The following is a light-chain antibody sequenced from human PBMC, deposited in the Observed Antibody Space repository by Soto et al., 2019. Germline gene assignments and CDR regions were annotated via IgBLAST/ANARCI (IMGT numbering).Light chain of an antibody. V-gene: IGKV1-5*01. CDR3: QQYNSYS. J-gene: IGKJ1*01. CDR2: HAS. Sequence: DIQMTQSPSTLPASVGDRVTITCRASQSISNWLAWYLKKPGTATKLLIYHASNLESGVPSRFSGSGSGTEFALTISSLQPDDFATYYCQQYNSYSFGQGTKLDIK. CDR1: QSISNW.